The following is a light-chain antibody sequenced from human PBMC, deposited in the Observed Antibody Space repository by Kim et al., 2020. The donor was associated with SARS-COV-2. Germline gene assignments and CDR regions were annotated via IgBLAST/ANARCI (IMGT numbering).Light chain of an antibody. CDR2: KAS. CDR1: QDVSGW. J-gene: IGKJ4*01. Sequence: SASVGDRVTITCRATQDVSGWLAWYQQKAGKAPKLLIYKASSLPSGVPSRFSGIDSGTEFTLTISSLKPDDSATYICQQYQNYPLTFGGGTKLEI. CDR3: QQYQNYPLT. V-gene: IGKV1-5*03.